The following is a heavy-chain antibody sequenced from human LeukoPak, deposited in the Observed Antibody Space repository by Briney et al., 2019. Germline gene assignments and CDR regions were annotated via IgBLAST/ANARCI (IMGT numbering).Heavy chain of an antibody. CDR3: ARVTYGSGTYGAFDY. D-gene: IGHD3-10*01. CDR2: ISYDGSNK. V-gene: IGHV3-30*03. Sequence: GGSLRLSCAASGFTFSSYWMTWVRQAPGKGLEWVAVISYDGSNKYYADSVKGRFTISRDNSKNTLYLQMNSLRAEDTAVYYCARVTYGSGTYGAFDYWGQGTLVTVSS. J-gene: IGHJ4*02. CDR1: GFTFSSYW.